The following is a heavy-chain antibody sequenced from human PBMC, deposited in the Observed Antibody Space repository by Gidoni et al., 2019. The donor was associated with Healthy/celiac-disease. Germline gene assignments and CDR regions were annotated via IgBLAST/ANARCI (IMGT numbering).Heavy chain of an antibody. CDR3: AREVYDSSGYYSLTPWFDP. CDR1: GGSISSSSYY. V-gene: IGHV4-39*07. Sequence: QLQLQESGPGLVKPSETLSLTCTVSGGSISSSSYYWGWIRQPPGKGLEWIGSIYYSGSTYYNPSLKSRVTISVDTSKNQFSLKLSSVTAADTAVYYCAREVYDSSGYYSLTPWFDPWGQGTLVTVSS. D-gene: IGHD3-22*01. J-gene: IGHJ5*02. CDR2: IYYSGST.